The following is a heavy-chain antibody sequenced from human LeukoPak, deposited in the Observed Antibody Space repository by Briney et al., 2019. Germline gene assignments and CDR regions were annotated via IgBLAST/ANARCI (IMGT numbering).Heavy chain of an antibody. D-gene: IGHD2-15*01. CDR1: GGSISSGGYY. Sequence: SETLSLTCTVSGGSISSGGYYWSWIRQHPGKGLEWIGYIYYSGSTYYNPSLKSRVTISVDTSKNQFSLKLSSVTAADTAVYYCARGGAGYCSGGGCYDHRTFSLDYWGQGTLVTVSS. J-gene: IGHJ4*02. V-gene: IGHV4-31*03. CDR3: ARGGAGYCSGGGCYDHRTFSLDY. CDR2: IYYSGST.